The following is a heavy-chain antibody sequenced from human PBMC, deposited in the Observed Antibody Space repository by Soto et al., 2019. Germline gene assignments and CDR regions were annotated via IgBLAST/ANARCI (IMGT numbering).Heavy chain of an antibody. J-gene: IGHJ5*02. Sequence: PGGSLRLSCAASGFTFRDYYMSWIRQAPGKGLEWVSYISSSSSYTNYADSVKGRFTISRDNAKNSLYLQMNSLRAEDTAVYYCARNYGSGSQFAPWGHGTLVSVVS. V-gene: IGHV3-11*03. CDR2: ISSSSSYT. CDR3: ARNYGSGSQFAP. D-gene: IGHD3-10*01. CDR1: GFTFRDYY.